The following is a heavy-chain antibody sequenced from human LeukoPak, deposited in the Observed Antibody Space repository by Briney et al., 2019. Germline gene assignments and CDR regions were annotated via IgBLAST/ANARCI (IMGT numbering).Heavy chain of an antibody. CDR3: AATPRGFSGYDYVGWFDP. Sequence: ASVKVSCKVSGYTLTELSMHGVRQAPGKGLEWMGGFDPEDGETIYAQKFQGRVTMTEDTSTDTAYMELSSLRSEDAAVYYCAATPRGFSGYDYVGWFDPWGQGTLVTVSS. J-gene: IGHJ5*02. V-gene: IGHV1-24*01. CDR2: FDPEDGET. CDR1: GYTLTELS. D-gene: IGHD5-12*01.